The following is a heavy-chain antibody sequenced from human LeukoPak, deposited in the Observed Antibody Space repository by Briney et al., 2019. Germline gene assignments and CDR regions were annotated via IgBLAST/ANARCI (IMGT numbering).Heavy chain of an antibody. J-gene: IGHJ4*02. Sequence: GESLRLSCAASGFTFSDYGMHWVRQAPGKGLEWVAFVWCDGSNEYYADSVKGRFIISRDNSKNTLYLHMNSLRAEDTAVYYWERGGGRHVEYWGQGTLVTVSS. CDR3: ERGGGRHVEY. V-gene: IGHV3-33*01. CDR2: VWCDGSNE. CDR1: GFTFSDYG. D-gene: IGHD3-16*01.